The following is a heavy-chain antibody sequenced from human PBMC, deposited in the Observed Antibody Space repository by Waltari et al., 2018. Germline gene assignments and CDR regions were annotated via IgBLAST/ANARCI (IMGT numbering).Heavy chain of an antibody. V-gene: IGHV3-23*04. J-gene: IGHJ4*02. CDR2: SGDNAEYT. CDR1: GFTFSSFS. CDR3: AKNGAGGVTDY. D-gene: IGHD3-16*01. Sequence: EILLVESGGGLVQPGGSLSFSCTASGFTFSSFSMRWVREAPGKGLEWVSSSGDNAEYTHYAEAVWGRFAISRDNSKNTLFLQMNSLRGEDKAIYYCAKNGAGGVTDYWGQGTPVTVSS.